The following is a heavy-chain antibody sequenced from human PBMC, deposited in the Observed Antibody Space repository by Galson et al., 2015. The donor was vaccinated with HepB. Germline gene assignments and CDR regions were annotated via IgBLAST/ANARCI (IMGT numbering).Heavy chain of an antibody. Sequence: SVKVSCKASGYTFTSYYMHWVRQAPGQGLEWMGIINPSGGSTSYAQKLQGRVTMTRDTSTSTVYMELSSLRSEDTAVYYCARDRLPAMVRGVVADHVDFDYWGQGTLVTVSS. CDR1: GYTFTSYY. CDR3: ARDRLPAMVRGVVADHVDFDY. D-gene: IGHD3-10*01. CDR2: INPSGGST. J-gene: IGHJ4*02. V-gene: IGHV1-46*04.